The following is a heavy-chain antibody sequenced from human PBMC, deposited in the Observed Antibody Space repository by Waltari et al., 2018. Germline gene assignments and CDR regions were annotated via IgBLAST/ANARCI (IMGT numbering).Heavy chain of an antibody. Sequence: QVQLQESGPGLVKPSQTLSLICTVSGESISSIDSYWTWIRQHPGKGLEWIGYIFYTGSTYYNPSLKSRVSISLDKSRNQFSLKLTSVTAADTAVYYCTRGDYSGKPHPLDYWGQGTLVTVSS. CDR3: TRGDYSGKPHPLDY. CDR1: GESISSIDSY. CDR2: IFYTGST. D-gene: IGHD4-4*01. V-gene: IGHV4-31*03. J-gene: IGHJ4*02.